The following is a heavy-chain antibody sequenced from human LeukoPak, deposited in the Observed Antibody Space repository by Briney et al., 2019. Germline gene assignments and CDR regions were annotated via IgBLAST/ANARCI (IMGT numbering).Heavy chain of an antibody. CDR2: ISSSSSTI. Sequence: PGGSLRLSCAASGFTFSSYSMNWVRQAPGKGLEWVSYISSSSSTIYYADSVKGRFTISRDNAKNSLYLQMNSLRAEDTAVYYCARDREGIQLCDWGQGTLVTVSS. D-gene: IGHD5-18*01. CDR3: ARDREGIQLCD. CDR1: GFTFSSYS. V-gene: IGHV3-48*01. J-gene: IGHJ4*02.